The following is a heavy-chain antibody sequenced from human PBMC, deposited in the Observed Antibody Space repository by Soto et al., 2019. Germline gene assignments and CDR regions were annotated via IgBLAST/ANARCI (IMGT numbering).Heavy chain of an antibody. J-gene: IGHJ4*02. CDR1: GVTLTNVW. Sequence: GGSLRLSCEVAGVTLTNVWMNWVRQAPGKGPEWVGRIKSNIDGGTTDYAAPVKGRFTVSRDDSENTLYLQMNSLKTEDTAVYYCSHGYYQYFNSWGQGTLVTVS. V-gene: IGHV3-15*07. CDR2: IKSNIDGGTT. D-gene: IGHD5-18*01. CDR3: SHGYYQYFNS.